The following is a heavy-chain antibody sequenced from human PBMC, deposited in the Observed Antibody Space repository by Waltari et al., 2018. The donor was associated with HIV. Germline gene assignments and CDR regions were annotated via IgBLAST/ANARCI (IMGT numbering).Heavy chain of an antibody. CDR1: AGSISSSSSY. V-gene: IGHV4-39*01. Sequence: QLQLQESAPGLVKPSETLSLPCPVSAGSISSSSSYWGWFRQPPGKGLEWIGSIYYCGSTYYNPSLKSRVTISVDTSKNQFSLKLSSVTAADTAVYYCASETVYDTPYYYDGMDVWGQGTTVTVSS. CDR3: ASETVYDTPYYYDGMDV. J-gene: IGHJ6*02. CDR2: IYYCGST. D-gene: IGHD2-8*01.